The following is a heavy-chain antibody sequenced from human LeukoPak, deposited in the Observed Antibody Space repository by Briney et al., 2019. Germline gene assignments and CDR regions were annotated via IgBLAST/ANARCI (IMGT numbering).Heavy chain of an antibody. D-gene: IGHD3-10*01. J-gene: IGHJ4*02. CDR3: AKTFYGSGSSTGVFDY. CDR2: ISGSGGST. CDR1: GFTFSSYA. V-gene: IGHV3-23*01. Sequence: GGSLRLSCAASGFTFSSYAMSWVRQAPGKGLEWVSAISGSGGSTYYADSVKGRFTIFRDNSKNTLYLQMNSLRAEDTAVYYCAKTFYGSGSSTGVFDYWGQGTLVTVSS.